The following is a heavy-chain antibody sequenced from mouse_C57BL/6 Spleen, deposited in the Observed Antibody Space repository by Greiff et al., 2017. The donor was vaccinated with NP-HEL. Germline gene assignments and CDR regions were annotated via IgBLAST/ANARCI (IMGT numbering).Heavy chain of an antibody. V-gene: IGHV1-82*01. CDR2: IYPGDGDP. CDR1: GYAFSSSW. J-gene: IGHJ2*01. Sequence: VQLQQSGPELVKPGASVKISCKASGYAFSSSWMNWVKQRPGKGLEWIGRIYPGDGDPNYNGKFKGKATLTADKSSSTAYMQLSSLTSEDSAVYFCARVGDGYYVGYFDYWGQGTTLTVSS. D-gene: IGHD2-3*01. CDR3: ARVGDGYYVGYFDY.